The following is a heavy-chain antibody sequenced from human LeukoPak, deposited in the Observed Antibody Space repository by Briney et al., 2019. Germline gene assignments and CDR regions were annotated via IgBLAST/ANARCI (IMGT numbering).Heavy chain of an antibody. Sequence: GESLKISCKGSGYSFTSYWIGWVRQMPGKGLEWMGIIYPGDSDTRYSPSFQGQVTISADKSISTAYLQWSSLKASDTAMDYCARRFHDFWSGPLNYFDYWGQGTLVTVSS. CDR2: IYPGDSDT. CDR3: ARRFHDFWSGPLNYFDY. CDR1: GYSFTSYW. V-gene: IGHV5-51*01. J-gene: IGHJ4*02. D-gene: IGHD3-3*01.